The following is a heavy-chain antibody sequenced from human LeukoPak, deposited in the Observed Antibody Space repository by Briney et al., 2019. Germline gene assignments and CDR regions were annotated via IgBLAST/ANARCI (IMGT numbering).Heavy chain of an antibody. CDR3: AGASLNWFDP. CDR2: ICYSGST. V-gene: IGHV4-59*08. D-gene: IGHD3-16*02. CDR1: GGSISSYY. Sequence: PSETLSLTCTVSGGSISSYYWSWIRQPPGKGLEWIGYICYSGSTNYNPSLKSRVTISVDTSKNQFSLKLSSVTAADTAVYYCAGASLNWFDPWGQGTLVTVSS. J-gene: IGHJ5*02.